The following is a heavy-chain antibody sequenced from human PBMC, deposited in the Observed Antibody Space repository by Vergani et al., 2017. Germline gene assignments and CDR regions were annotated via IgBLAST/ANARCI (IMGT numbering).Heavy chain of an antibody. CDR1: GFTFSGSA. J-gene: IGHJ6*01. V-gene: IGHV3-73*02. D-gene: IGHD1-26*01. Sequence: EVQLVESGGGLVQPGGSLKLSCAASGFTFSGSAMHWVRQASGKGLEWVGRIRSKANSYATAYAASVKGRFTISRADSKNTAYLQRNSLKTEDTAVYYCTREYSGSYYSGIDYYYGMDVWGQGTTVTVSS. CDR3: TREYSGSYYSGIDYYYGMDV. CDR2: IRSKANSYAT.